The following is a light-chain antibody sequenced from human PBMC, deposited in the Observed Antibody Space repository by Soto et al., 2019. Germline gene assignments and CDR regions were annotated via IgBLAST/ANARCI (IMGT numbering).Light chain of an antibody. CDR2: DAS. CDR3: HHTRT. J-gene: IGKJ1*01. Sequence: DFQMTQSPSTLSASVGDRVTITCRASQTINNWVAWYQQKPGKAPTFLIYDASTLQRGVPSRFSGSGFATEFSLTISSLLPDDFGSYYCHHTRTFGQGTKVEIK. V-gene: IGKV1-5*01. CDR1: QTINNW.